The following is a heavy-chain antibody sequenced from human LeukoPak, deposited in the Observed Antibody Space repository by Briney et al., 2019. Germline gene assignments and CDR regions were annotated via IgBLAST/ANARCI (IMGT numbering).Heavy chain of an antibody. Sequence: GGSLRLSCAASGFTFSSYAMSWVRQAPGKGLEWVSAISGSGGSTYYADSVKGRFTISRDNSKNTLYLQMNSLRAEDTAVYYCAKAIQITKTYYYDSSGSTDFDYWGQGTLVTVSS. CDR3: AKAIQITKTYYYDSSGSTDFDY. J-gene: IGHJ4*02. CDR2: ISGSGGST. D-gene: IGHD3-22*01. CDR1: GFTFSSYA. V-gene: IGHV3-23*01.